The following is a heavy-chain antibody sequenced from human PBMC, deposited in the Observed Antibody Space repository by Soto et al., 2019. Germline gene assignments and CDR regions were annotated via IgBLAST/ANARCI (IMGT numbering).Heavy chain of an antibody. V-gene: IGHV3-33*01. CDR1: GFTFSSYG. CDR2: IWYDGSNK. D-gene: IGHD5-12*01. J-gene: IGHJ4*02. CDR3: ARVRLRYSPQSSGEFDY. Sequence: GGSLRLSCAASGFTFSSYGMHWVRQAPGKGLEWVAVIWYDGSNKYYADSVKGRFTISRDNSKNTLYLQMNSLRAEDTAVYYCARVRLRYSPQSSGEFDYWGQGTLVTVSS.